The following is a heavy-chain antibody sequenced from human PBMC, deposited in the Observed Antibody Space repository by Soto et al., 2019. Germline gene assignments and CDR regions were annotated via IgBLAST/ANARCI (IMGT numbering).Heavy chain of an antibody. CDR1: GGSISSSSYY. CDR2: IYYSGST. Sequence: SETLSLTCTVSGGSISSSSYYWGWIRQPPGKGLEWIGSIYYSGSTYYNPSLKSRVTISVDTSKNQFSLKLSSVTAADTAVYYCARPKQHGYFQGFDPWGQGTLVTVSS. J-gene: IGHJ5*02. CDR3: ARPKQHGYFQGFDP. V-gene: IGHV4-39*01. D-gene: IGHD6-13*01.